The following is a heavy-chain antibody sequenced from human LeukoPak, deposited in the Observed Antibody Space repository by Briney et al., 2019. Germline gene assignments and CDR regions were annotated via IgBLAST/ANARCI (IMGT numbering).Heavy chain of an antibody. CDR2: ISSSGSSI. D-gene: IGHD3-22*01. Sequence: GGSLRLSCAASGFTLSSYEMNWVRQAPGKGLEWVSYISSSGSSIYYADSVKDRFTISRDNAKNSLYLQMNSLRAENTAVYYCARDMNGYYYDSSGYYHDAFDIWGQGTMVTVSS. J-gene: IGHJ3*02. CDR1: GFTLSSYE. V-gene: IGHV3-48*03. CDR3: ARDMNGYYYDSSGYYHDAFDI.